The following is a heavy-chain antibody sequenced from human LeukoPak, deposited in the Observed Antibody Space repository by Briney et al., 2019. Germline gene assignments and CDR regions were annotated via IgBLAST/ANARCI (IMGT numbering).Heavy chain of an antibody. CDR3: ARGLCCISCRRGHDAHDI. Sequence: GGSLRLSCAASGFTFSTYGMHWVRQAPGKGLECVAGIWYDGSNENYGDSVKGRFAISRDNSRNTLYLQMNSLRAEDTAVYFCARGLCCISCRRGHDAHDIWGQGTMVTVSS. CDR1: GFTFSTYG. D-gene: IGHD2-2*01. V-gene: IGHV3-33*01. J-gene: IGHJ3*02. CDR2: IWYDGSNE.